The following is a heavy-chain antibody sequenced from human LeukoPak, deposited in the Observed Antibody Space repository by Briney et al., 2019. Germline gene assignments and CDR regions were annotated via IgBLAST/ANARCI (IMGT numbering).Heavy chain of an antibody. Sequence: TSETLSLTCTVSGGSISSYYWSWIRQPAGKGLEWIGRIYTSGSITYNPSLKSRVSMSVDTSKNQFSLKLSSVTAADTAVYYCARHSFYGSGSYVSWFDPWGQGTLVTVSS. V-gene: IGHV4-4*07. CDR3: ARHSFYGSGSYVSWFDP. D-gene: IGHD3-10*01. CDR1: GGSISSYY. J-gene: IGHJ5*02. CDR2: IYTSGSI.